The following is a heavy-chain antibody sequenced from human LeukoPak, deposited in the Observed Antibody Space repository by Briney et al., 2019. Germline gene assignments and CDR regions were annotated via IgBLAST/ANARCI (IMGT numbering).Heavy chain of an antibody. CDR3: ARVAYSSSFLDAFDI. V-gene: IGHV1-18*01. CDR2: ISTYNGNT. J-gene: IGHJ3*02. Sequence: ASVKVSCKASGYTFTSYGISWVRQAPGQGLEWMGWISTYNGNTNYAQKLQGRVTMTTDTSTSTAYMELRSLRSDDTAVYYCARVAYSSSFLDAFDIWGQGTMVTVSS. CDR1: GYTFTSYG. D-gene: IGHD6-13*01.